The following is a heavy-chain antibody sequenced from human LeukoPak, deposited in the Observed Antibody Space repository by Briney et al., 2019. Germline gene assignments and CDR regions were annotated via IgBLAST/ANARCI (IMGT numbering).Heavy chain of an antibody. J-gene: IGHJ3*02. Sequence: SETLSLTCAVYGGSFSGYYWSWIRQPPGKGLEWIGEINHSGSTNYNPSFKSRVTISVDTSKNQFSLKLSSVTAADTAVYYCARGSPFYDSSGYSDDAFDIWGQGTMVTVSS. CDR3: ARGSPFYDSSGYSDDAFDI. CDR1: GGSFSGYY. D-gene: IGHD3-22*01. CDR2: INHSGST. V-gene: IGHV4-34*01.